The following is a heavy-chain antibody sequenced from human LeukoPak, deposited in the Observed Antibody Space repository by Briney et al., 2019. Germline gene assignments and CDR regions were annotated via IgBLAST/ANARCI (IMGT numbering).Heavy chain of an antibody. CDR2: INPNSGGT. CDR3: ARAGQQLVGNYYYYMDV. D-gene: IGHD6-13*01. Sequence: GASVKVSCKASGYTFTGYYMHWVRQAPGQGLEWMGWINPNSGGTNYAQKFQGRVTMTRDTSISTAYMELSRLRSDDTAVYYCARAGQQLVGNYYYYMDVWGKGTTVTVSS. V-gene: IGHV1-2*02. J-gene: IGHJ6*03. CDR1: GYTFTGYY.